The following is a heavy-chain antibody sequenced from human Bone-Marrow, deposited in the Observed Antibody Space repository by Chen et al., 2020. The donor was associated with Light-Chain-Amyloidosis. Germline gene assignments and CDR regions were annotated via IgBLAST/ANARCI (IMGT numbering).Heavy chain of an antibody. CDR2: IYPDDSDA. CDR3: ARRRDGYNFDY. Sequence: IGWVRQMPRKGLEWMGVIYPDDSDARYSPSFEGQVTISADKSITTAYLQWRSLKASDTAMYYCARRRDGYNFDYWGQGTLVTVSS. V-gene: IGHV5-51*01. J-gene: IGHJ4*02. D-gene: IGHD5-12*01.